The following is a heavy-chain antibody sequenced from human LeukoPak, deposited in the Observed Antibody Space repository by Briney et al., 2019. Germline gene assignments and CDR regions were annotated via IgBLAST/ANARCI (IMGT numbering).Heavy chain of an antibody. CDR2: IYTRGSI. D-gene: IGHD1-26*01. J-gene: IGHJ4*02. Sequence: SETLSLTCTVSGDSISSYYWSWIRQPAGKGLEWIGRIYTRGSINYNPSLKSRVTMSVDRSKNRFSLNLSSVTAADTAVYYCARGGALYRGAYWGQGTLVTVSS. CDR1: GDSISSYY. V-gene: IGHV4-4*07. CDR3: ARGGALYRGAY.